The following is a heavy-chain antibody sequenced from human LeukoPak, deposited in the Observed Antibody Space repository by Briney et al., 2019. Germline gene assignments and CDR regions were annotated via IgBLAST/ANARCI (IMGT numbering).Heavy chain of an antibody. CDR2: IYYSGST. J-gene: IGHJ5*02. D-gene: IGHD4-11*01. V-gene: IGHV4-30-4*01. Sequence: SETLSLTCTVSGGSISSGDYYWSWLRQPPGTGLEWIGYIYYSGSTYYNPSLKSRVTMSVDTSKNQFSLRLSSVTAADTAVYYCARGQPYSKSKNWFDPWGQGTLVTVSS. CDR3: ARGQPYSKSKNWFDP. CDR1: GGSISSGDYY.